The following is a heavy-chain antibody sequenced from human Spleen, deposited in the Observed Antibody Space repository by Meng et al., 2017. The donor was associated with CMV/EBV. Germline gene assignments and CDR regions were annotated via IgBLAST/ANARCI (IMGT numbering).Heavy chain of an antibody. CDR1: RDSILSY. V-gene: IGHV4-59*01. Sequence: SETLSLTCTVSRDSILSYWAWIWQSPGKGLEWIGSIKYDGSTVYNPSLQGRVSISEDTSKSYFSLKLFSVTAADTAVYFCARDPVEDVVAIPRRPNFSRYYGLNVWGQGTTVTVSS. CDR3: ARDPVEDVVAIPRRPNFSRYYGLNV. D-gene: IGHD2-15*01. CDR2: IKYDGST. J-gene: IGHJ6*02.